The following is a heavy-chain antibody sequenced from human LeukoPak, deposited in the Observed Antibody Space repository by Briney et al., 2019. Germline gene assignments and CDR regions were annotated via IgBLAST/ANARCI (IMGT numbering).Heavy chain of an antibody. D-gene: IGHD5-18*01. CDR3: AGQLWSGYYFDY. Sequence: GASMKVSCKVSGYTLTELSMHWVRQAPGKGLEWMGGFDPEDGETIYAQKFQGRVTMTEDTSTDTAYMELGSLRSEDTAVYYCAGQLWSGYYFDYWGQGTLVTVSS. V-gene: IGHV1-24*01. CDR1: GYTLTELS. CDR2: FDPEDGET. J-gene: IGHJ4*02.